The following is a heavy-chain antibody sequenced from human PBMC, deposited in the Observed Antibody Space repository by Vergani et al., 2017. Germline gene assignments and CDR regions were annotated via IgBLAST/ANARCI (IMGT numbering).Heavy chain of an antibody. CDR1: GGSISSGSYY. V-gene: IGHV4-61*02. CDR2: IYTSGST. CDR3: ARDESYYGDPPDAFDI. Sequence: QVQLQESGPGLVKPSQTLSLTCTVSGGSISSGSYYWSWIRQPAGKGLEWIGRIYTSGSTNYNPSLKRRVTISVDTSKNQFSLKLSSVTAADPAVYYCARDESYYGDPPDAFDIWGQGTMVTVSS. D-gene: IGHD4-17*01. J-gene: IGHJ3*02.